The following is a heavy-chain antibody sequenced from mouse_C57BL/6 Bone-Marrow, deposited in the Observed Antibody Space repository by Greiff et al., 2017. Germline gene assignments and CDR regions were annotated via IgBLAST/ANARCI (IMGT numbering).Heavy chain of an antibody. CDR2: FYPGDGDT. D-gene: IGHD1-1*01. CDR3: ARYGTGVLDYAMDY. J-gene: IGHJ4*01. V-gene: IGHV1-80*01. Sequence: QVQLQQSGAELVKPGASVKISCKASGYAFSSYWMNWVKQRPGKGLEWIGQFYPGDGDTNYNGQFKGKATLTADKSSSTAYMQLSSLTSEDSAVYFCARYGTGVLDYAMDYGGQGTSVTVSS. CDR1: GYAFSSYW.